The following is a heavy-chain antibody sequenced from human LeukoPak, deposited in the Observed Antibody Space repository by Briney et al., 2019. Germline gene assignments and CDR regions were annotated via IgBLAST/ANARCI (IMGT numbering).Heavy chain of an antibody. Sequence: SETLSLTCAVYGGSFSGYYWSWIRQPPGKGLEWIGEINHSGSTNYNPSLKSRVTISVDTSKNQFSLKLSSVTAADTAVYYCARASVTYYYYYMDVWGKGTTVTVSS. CDR3: ARASVTYYYYYMDV. J-gene: IGHJ6*03. V-gene: IGHV4-34*01. D-gene: IGHD4-11*01. CDR2: INHSGST. CDR1: GGSFSGYY.